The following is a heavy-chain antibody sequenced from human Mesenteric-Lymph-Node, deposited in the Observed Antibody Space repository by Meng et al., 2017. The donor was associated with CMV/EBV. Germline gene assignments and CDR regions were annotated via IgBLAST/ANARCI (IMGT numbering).Heavy chain of an antibody. D-gene: IGHD3-10*01. V-gene: IGHV3-23*01. Sequence: GESLKISCAASGFTFSSYAMSWVRQAPGKGLEWVSAISGSGGSTYYADCVKGRFTISRDNSKNTLYLQMNSLRAEDTAVYYCAKAISSFYGMDVWGQGTTVTVSS. CDR3: AKAISSFYGMDV. CDR2: ISGSGGST. CDR1: GFTFSSYA. J-gene: IGHJ6*02.